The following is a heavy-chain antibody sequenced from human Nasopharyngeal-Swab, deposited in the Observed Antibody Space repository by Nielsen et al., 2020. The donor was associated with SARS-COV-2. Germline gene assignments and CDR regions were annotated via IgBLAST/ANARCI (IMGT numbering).Heavy chain of an antibody. D-gene: IGHD5-12*01. Sequence: GGSLRLSCEASGFTFSSYWMSWVRQAPGKGLEWVANIKQDGSDKYHVDSVPGRFTISRDNAKNSLSLEMNSLRAEDTAVYFCVRDRGTTGYDELDYWGQGTLVTVSS. CDR3: VRDRGTTGYDELDY. V-gene: IGHV3-7*01. CDR1: GFTFSSYW. CDR2: IKQDGSDK. J-gene: IGHJ4*02.